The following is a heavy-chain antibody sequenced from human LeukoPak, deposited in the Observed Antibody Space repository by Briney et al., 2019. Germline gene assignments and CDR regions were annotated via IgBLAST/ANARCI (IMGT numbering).Heavy chain of an antibody. CDR2: ISYDGSNK. V-gene: IGHV3-30-3*01. CDR3: ARRGFDWLSLDY. D-gene: IGHD3-9*01. Sequence: GGSLRLSCTASGFTFSSYAMSWVRQAPGKGLEWVAVISYDGSNKYYADSVKGRFTISRDNSKNTLYLQMNSLRAEDTAVYYCARRGFDWLSLDYWGQGTLVAVSS. J-gene: IGHJ4*02. CDR1: GFTFSSYA.